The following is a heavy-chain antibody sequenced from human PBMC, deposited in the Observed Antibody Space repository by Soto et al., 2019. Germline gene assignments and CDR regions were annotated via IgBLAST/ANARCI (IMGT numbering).Heavy chain of an antibody. Sequence: QVHLVQSGAEVKKPGASVKVSCKGSGYGFTTYGITWVRQAPGQGLEWMAWISAHNGNTNYAQKVQGRVTVTRDTSTSKAYMELRSLRYDATAVYYCARGRYGDYWGQGALVTVSS. V-gene: IGHV1-18*01. J-gene: IGHJ4*02. D-gene: IGHD1-1*01. CDR2: ISAHNGNT. CDR1: GYGFTTYG. CDR3: ARGRYGDY.